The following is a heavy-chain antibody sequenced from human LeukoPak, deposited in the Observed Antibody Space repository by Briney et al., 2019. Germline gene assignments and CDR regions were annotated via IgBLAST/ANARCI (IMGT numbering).Heavy chain of an antibody. J-gene: IGHJ4*02. CDR3: AAEAHMTGTSFDY. CDR2: IVVGSGNT. V-gene: IGHV1-58*01. Sequence: ASVKVSCKASGFTFTSSAVQWVRQARGQRLEWIGWIVVGSGNTNCAQKFQERVTITRDMSTSTAYMELSSLRSEDTAVYYCAAEAHMTGTSFDYWGQGTLVTVSS. D-gene: IGHD1-20*01. CDR1: GFTFTSSA.